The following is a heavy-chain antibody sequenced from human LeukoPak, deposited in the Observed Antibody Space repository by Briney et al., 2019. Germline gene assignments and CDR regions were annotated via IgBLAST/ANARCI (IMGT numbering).Heavy chain of an antibody. V-gene: IGHV3-11*04. CDR1: GFTFSDYY. J-gene: IGHJ4*02. CDR3: ARADCSSTSCYEFDY. CDR2: VRSSGSTI. Sequence: GGSLRLSCAASGFTFSDYYMSWIRQAPGKGLEWVSYVRSSGSTIYYADSVKGRFTIPRDNAKNSLYLQMNSLRAEDTAVYYCARADCSSTSCYEFDYWGQGTLVTVSS. D-gene: IGHD2-2*01.